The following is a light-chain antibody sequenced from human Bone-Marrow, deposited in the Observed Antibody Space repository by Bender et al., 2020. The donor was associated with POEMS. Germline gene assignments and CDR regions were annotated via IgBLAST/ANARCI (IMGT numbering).Light chain of an antibody. Sequence: QSVPTQPPSASGTPGQRVTISCSGSNSNIGTNAVHWYQQFPGTAPKLLIYSDNQRPSGVPDRFYAFKSGTSASLAISGLQSDEEADYYCAAWDAGLSGGVFGGGTKLTVL. CDR1: NSNIGTNA. J-gene: IGLJ3*02. CDR3: AAWDAGLSGGV. CDR2: SDN. V-gene: IGLV1-44*01.